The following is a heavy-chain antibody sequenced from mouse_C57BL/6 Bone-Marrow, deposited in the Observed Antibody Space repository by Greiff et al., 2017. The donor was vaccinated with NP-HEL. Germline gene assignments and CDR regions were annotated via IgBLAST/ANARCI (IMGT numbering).Heavy chain of an antibody. CDR3: ARDYGSSYDY. J-gene: IGHJ2*01. V-gene: IGHV1-77*01. CDR2: LGPGSGST. CDR1: GYTFTDYY. Sequence: QVQLKQSGAELVKPGASVKISCKASGYTFTDYYINWVKQRPGQGLEWIGKLGPGSGSTYYNEKFKGKATLTADKSSSTAYMQLSSLTSEDSAVYFCARDYGSSYDYWGQGTTLTVSS. D-gene: IGHD1-1*01.